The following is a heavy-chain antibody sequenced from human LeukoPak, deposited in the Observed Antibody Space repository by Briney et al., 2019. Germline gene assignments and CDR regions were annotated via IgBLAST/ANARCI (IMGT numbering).Heavy chain of an antibody. Sequence: PSETLSLTCTVSGASISSSSYYWGWIRQPPGKGLEWIGSIYYSGSTYYNPSLKSRVTISVDTSKNQFSLKLSSVTAADTAVYYCARNRARRITIFGVVITGRRDFDYWGQGTLVTVSS. D-gene: IGHD3-3*01. CDR1: GASISSSSYY. V-gene: IGHV4-39*01. CDR2: IYYSGST. J-gene: IGHJ4*02. CDR3: ARNRARRITIFGVVITGRRDFDY.